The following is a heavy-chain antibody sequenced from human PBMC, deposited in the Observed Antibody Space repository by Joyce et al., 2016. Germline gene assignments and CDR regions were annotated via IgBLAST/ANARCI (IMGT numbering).Heavy chain of an antibody. CDR3: SNYDLWSGYSPSRDV. V-gene: IGHV3-73*02. D-gene: IGHD3-3*01. CDR2: IRSKANGDAT. Sequence: EVQLVESGGGLVQPGGSLKLSCAVSGFTLSGSGVDWVRQASGKGLEWVGRIRSKANGDATAYAASVKGRFSISRDDSKNTAYLQMNSLKTEDTAVYYCSNYDLWSGYSPSRDVWGQGSTVTVSS. CDR1: GFTLSGSG. J-gene: IGHJ6*02.